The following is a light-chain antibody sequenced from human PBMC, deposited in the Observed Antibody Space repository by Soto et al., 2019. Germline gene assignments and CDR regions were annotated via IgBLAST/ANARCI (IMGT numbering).Light chain of an antibody. CDR2: DNN. J-gene: IGLJ3*02. CDR3: GTWDSSLNVV. Sequence: QSVLTQPPSVSAAPGQKVTISCSGNSSKIGNNYVSWYQQFPGKAPTLLIYDNNKRPSGIPDRFSVSRSGTSATLGITGLQTGDEADYYCGTWDSSLNVVFGGGTKLTVL. CDR1: SSKIGNNY. V-gene: IGLV1-51*01.